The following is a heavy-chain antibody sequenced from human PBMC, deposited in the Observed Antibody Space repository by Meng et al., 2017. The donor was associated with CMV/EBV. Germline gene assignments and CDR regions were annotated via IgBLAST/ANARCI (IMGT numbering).Heavy chain of an antibody. CDR2: INHSGST. V-gene: IGHV4-34*01. J-gene: IGHJ4*02. CDR3: ARVWDSGWDY. Sequence: QVQRQQWGAGPLKPSETLSLTCAVYGGSFSGYYWSWIRQPPGKGLEWIGEINHSGSTNYNPSLKSRVTISVDTSKNQFSLKLSSVTAADTAVYYCARVWDSGWDYWGQGTLVTVSS. D-gene: IGHD3-22*01. CDR1: GGSFSGYY.